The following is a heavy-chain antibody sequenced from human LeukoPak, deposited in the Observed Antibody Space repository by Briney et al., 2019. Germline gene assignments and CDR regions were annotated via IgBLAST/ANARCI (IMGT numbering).Heavy chain of an antibody. CDR1: GFTFNRYA. CDR2: VRYDGSEK. D-gene: IGHD5-18*01. J-gene: IGHJ3*02. Sequence: GGSLRLSCAASGFTFNRYAMHWVRQAPGKGLEWVTFVRYDGSEKYYVDSVKGRFTISRDNLKNTLYLQMSSLRDGDTAVYYCAKAYSTYSFGYPDAFDMWGQGTMVIVSS. V-gene: IGHV3-30*02. CDR3: AKAYSTYSFGYPDAFDM.